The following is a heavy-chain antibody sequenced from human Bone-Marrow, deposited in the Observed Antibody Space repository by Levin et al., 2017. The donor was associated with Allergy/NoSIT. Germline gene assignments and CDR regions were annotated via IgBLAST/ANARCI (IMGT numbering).Heavy chain of an antibody. J-gene: IGHJ4*02. Sequence: PGGSLRLSCAVSGAPVSGAWMSWVRHSPGKGLEWVGLVKANTDGGTVHYAAPLKDRFTISRDDSENMFYLQMTSLKSDDTAVYYCTTRIWIGDDLGDYWGRGTQVTVSS. CDR1: GAPVSGAW. CDR2: VKANTDGGTV. CDR3: TTRIWIGDDLGDY. V-gene: IGHV3-15*01. D-gene: IGHD3-10*01.